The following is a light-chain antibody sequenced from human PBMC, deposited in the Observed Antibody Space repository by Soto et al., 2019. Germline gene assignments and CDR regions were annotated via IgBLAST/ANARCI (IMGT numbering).Light chain of an antibody. CDR1: QSVSSSC. J-gene: IGKJ1*01. Sequence: IVLTQSPGTLSVSPGERATLSCRSSQSVSSSCLAWYHQKPGQAPRLLIYGASSRATGIPVRFSGSGSGTDFNRTISSLEPEEFAVYYCQQRDNWTPTWTFGQGTKVDIK. V-gene: IGKV3D-20*02. CDR3: QQRDNWTPTWT. CDR2: GAS.